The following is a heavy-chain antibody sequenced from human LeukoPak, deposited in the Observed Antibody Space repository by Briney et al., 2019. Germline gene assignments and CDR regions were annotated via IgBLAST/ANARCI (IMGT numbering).Heavy chain of an antibody. CDR3: ARATYGDYYFDY. CDR2: IYHSGSI. Sequence: TLSLTCAVSGGSISSGGYSWSWIRQPPGKGLEWIGYIYHSGSIYYNPSLKSRVTISVDRSKNQFSLKLSSVTAADTAVYYCARATYGDYYFDYWGQGTLVTVSS. J-gene: IGHJ4*02. V-gene: IGHV4-30-2*01. D-gene: IGHD4-17*01. CDR1: GGSISSGGYS.